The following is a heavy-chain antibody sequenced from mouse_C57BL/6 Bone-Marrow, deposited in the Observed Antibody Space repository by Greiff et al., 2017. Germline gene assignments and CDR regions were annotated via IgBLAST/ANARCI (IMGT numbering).Heavy chain of an antibody. Sequence: EVKLVESGGGLVQPGGSLKLSCAASGFTFSDYGMAWVRQAPRKGPEWVAFLSNLAYSIYYADTVTGRFTISRENAKNTLYLEMSSLRSEDTAMYYCARQLSYAMDYWGQGTSVTVSS. V-gene: IGHV5-15*01. CDR1: GFTFSDYG. D-gene: IGHD3-2*02. CDR3: ARQLSYAMDY. CDR2: LSNLAYSI. J-gene: IGHJ4*01.